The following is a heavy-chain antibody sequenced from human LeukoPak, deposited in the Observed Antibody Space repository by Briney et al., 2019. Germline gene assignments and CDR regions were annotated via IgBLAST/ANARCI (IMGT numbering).Heavy chain of an antibody. D-gene: IGHD3-3*01. CDR1: GFTFSNAW. V-gene: IGHV3-15*01. CDR2: IKSKTDGGTT. CDR3: TTDFWSGTGPFDY. Sequence: GGSLRLSCAASGFTFSNAWMSWVRQAPGKGLEWVGRIKSKTDGGTTDYAAPVKGRFTISRDDSKNTLYLQMNSLKTEDIPVYYCTTDFWSGTGPFDYWGQGTPVTVSS. J-gene: IGHJ4*02.